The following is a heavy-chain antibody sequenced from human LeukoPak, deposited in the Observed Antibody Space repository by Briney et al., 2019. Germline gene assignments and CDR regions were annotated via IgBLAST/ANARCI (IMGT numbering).Heavy chain of an antibody. CDR2: ISAYNGNT. CDR3: ARDIRTTVTVYHDY. J-gene: IGHJ4*02. CDR1: GYTFTSYG. Sequence: GASVKVSCKASGYTFTSYGISWVRQAPGQGLEWMGWISAYNGNTNYAQKLQGRVTMTTDTSTSTAYMEPRSLRSDDTAVYYCARDIRTTVTVYHDYWGQGTLVTVSS. V-gene: IGHV1-18*01. D-gene: IGHD4-11*01.